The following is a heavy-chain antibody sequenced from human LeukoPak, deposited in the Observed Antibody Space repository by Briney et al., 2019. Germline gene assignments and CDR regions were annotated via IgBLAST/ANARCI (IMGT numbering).Heavy chain of an antibody. J-gene: IGHJ4*02. Sequence: GGSLRLSCAASGFTFSSYSMNWVRLAPGKGLEWVSSISSSSSYIYYADSVKGRFTISRDNAKNSLYLQMNSLRAEDTAVYYCARDALEGDGYNSYWGQGTLVTVSS. D-gene: IGHD5-24*01. V-gene: IGHV3-21*01. CDR1: GFTFSSYS. CDR2: ISSSSSYI. CDR3: ARDALEGDGYNSY.